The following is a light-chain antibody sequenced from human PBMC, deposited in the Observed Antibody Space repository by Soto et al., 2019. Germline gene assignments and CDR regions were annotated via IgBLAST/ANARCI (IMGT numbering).Light chain of an antibody. J-gene: IGLJ1*01. V-gene: IGLV2-14*01. CDR3: SSYTSSSPRRV. CDR1: SSDVGGYNY. CDR2: EVS. Sequence: QSALTQPASVSGSPGQSITISCTGTSSDVGGYNYVSWYQQHPGKAPKLMIYEVSNRPSGVSNRFSGSKSGNTASLTISGLQAEDEADYYCSSYTSSSPRRVFGTGTKLTVL.